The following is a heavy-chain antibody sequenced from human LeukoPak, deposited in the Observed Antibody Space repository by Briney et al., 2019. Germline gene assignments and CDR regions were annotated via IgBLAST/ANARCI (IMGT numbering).Heavy chain of an antibody. CDR2: INHSGST. D-gene: IGHD6-13*01. J-gene: IGHJ4*02. Sequence: SEPLSLTCGVYGGSFSGYYWSWIRQPPGKGLEWIGEINHSGSTNYNPSLKSRVTISVDTSKNQFSLKLSSVTAADTAVYYCARDLGDSSSWYNTDYWGQGTLVTVSS. V-gene: IGHV4-34*01. CDR3: ARDLGDSSSWYNTDY. CDR1: GGSFSGYY.